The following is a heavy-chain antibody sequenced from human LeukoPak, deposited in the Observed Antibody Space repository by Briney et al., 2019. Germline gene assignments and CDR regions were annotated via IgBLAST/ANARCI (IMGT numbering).Heavy chain of an antibody. CDR3: AKDLVGYYDSSGYSDVGY. Sequence: PGGSLRLSCAASGFTFSSYAMSWVRQAPGKGLEWVSAISGSGGSTYYADSVKGRFTISRDNSKNTLYLQMNSLRAEDTAVYYCAKDLVGYYDSSGYSDVGYWGQGTLVTVSS. D-gene: IGHD3-22*01. J-gene: IGHJ4*02. V-gene: IGHV3-23*01. CDR2: ISGSGGST. CDR1: GFTFSSYA.